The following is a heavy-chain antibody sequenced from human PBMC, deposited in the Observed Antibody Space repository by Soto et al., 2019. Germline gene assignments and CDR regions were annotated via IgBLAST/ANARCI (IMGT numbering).Heavy chain of an antibody. Sequence: LSLTCTVSGGSISSSSYYWGWVRQPPGKGLEWIGSIYYSGSTYYNPSLKSRATISVDTSKNQFSLKLSSVTAADPAVYYCARSGYSYSLGVTIDYWGQGTLVTVSS. CDR2: IYYSGST. J-gene: IGHJ4*02. V-gene: IGHV4-39*01. D-gene: IGHD5-18*01. CDR3: ARSGYSYSLGVTIDY. CDR1: GGSISSSSYY.